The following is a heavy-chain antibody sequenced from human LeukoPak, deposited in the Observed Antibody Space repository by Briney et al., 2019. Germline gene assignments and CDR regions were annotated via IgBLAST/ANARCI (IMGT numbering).Heavy chain of an antibody. CDR3: ARVRPYYDSSGYTPHYFDY. CDR1: GCSISSGSYY. V-gene: IGHV4-61*02. Sequence: SESLTLTCTVSGCSISSGSYYWSWIRQPAGKGLEWIGRIYTSGSTNYNPSLKSRVTISLDTSKNQFSLKLSSVTAADTAVYYCARVRPYYDSSGYTPHYFDYWGQGTLVTVSS. CDR2: IYTSGST. D-gene: IGHD3-22*01. J-gene: IGHJ4*02.